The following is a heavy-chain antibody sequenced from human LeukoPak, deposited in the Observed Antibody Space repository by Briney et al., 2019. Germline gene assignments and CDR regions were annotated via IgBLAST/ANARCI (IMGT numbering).Heavy chain of an antibody. D-gene: IGHD3-9*01. CDR3: AKFPGAVRVDILTGYYS. CDR1: GFTFSSYG. V-gene: IGHV3-30*18. J-gene: IGHJ5*02. CDR2: ISYDGSNK. Sequence: GRSLRLSCAASGFTFSSYGMHWVRQAPGKGLEWVAVISYDGSNKYYADSVKGRFTISRDNSKNTLYLQMNSLRAEDTAVYYCAKFPGAVRVDILTGYYSWGQGTLVTVSS.